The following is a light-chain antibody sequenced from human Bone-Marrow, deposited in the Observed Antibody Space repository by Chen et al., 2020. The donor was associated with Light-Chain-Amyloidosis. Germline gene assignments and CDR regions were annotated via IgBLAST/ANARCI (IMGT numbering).Light chain of an antibody. V-gene: IGLV3-21*02. CDR3: QVWDRSSDRPV. J-gene: IGLJ3*02. CDR1: NIGSTS. Sequence: SSVMTKPASVAVPPGPTATMACGGNNIGSTSVHWYQQTPGQAPLRVVYGDSDRPSGTPERLSGSNSAHTATLTISRVEAGEEADYYWQVWDRSSDRPVFGGGTKLTVL. CDR2: GDS.